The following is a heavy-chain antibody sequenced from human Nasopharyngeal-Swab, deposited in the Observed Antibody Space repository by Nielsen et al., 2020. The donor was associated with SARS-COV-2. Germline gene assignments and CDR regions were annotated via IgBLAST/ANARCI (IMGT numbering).Heavy chain of an antibody. D-gene: IGHD3-3*01. Sequence: GESLKISCAASGFTFSSYGMHWVRQVPGKGLEWVAVIWYDGSNKYYADSVKGRFTISRDNSKNTLYLQMNSLRAEDTAVYYCAREGIFGVVTGMDVWGKGTTVTVSS. CDR2: IWYDGSNK. CDR1: GFTFSSYG. J-gene: IGHJ6*03. CDR3: AREGIFGVVTGMDV. V-gene: IGHV3-33*01.